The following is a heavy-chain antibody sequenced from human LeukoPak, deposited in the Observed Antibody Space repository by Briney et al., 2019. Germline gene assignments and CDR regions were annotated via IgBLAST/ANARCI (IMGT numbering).Heavy chain of an antibody. D-gene: IGHD1-1*01. V-gene: IGHV4-39*07. Sequence: PSETLSLTCTVSGGSISSSSYYWGWIRQPPGKGLEWIGSIYYSGSTYYNPSLKSRVTISVDTSKNQFSLKLSSVTAADTAVYYCARNLKTTGTTGAFDIWGQGTMVTVSS. CDR2: IYYSGST. J-gene: IGHJ3*02. CDR3: ARNLKTTGTTGAFDI. CDR1: GGSISSSSYY.